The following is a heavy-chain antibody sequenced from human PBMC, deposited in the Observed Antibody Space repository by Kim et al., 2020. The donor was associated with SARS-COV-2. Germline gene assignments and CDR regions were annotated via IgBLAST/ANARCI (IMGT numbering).Heavy chain of an antibody. V-gene: IGHV3-53*04. CDR1: GFTVSSNY. CDR3: ARDSQAAQGVGEDYYYYYGMDV. Sequence: GGSLRLSCAASGFTVSSNYMSWVRQAPGKGLEWVSVIYSGGSTYYADSVKGRFTISRHNSKNTLYLQMNSLRAEDTAVYYCARDSQAAQGVGEDYYYYYGMDVWGQGTTVTVSS. CDR2: IYSGGST. J-gene: IGHJ6*02. D-gene: IGHD6-6*01.